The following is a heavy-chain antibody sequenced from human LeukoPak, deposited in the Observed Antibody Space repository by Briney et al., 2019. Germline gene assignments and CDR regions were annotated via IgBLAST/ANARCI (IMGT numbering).Heavy chain of an antibody. V-gene: IGHV1-69*01. J-gene: IGHJ5*02. CDR2: IIPIFGTA. Sequence: SVKVSCKASGGTFSSYAISWVRRAPGQGLEWMGGIIPIFGTANYAQKFQGRVTITADESTSTAYMELSSLRSEDTAVYYCARGGPDIVVVPAAKRVYNWFDPWGQGTLVTVSS. CDR3: ARGGPDIVVVPAAKRVYNWFDP. D-gene: IGHD2-2*01. CDR1: GGTFSSYA.